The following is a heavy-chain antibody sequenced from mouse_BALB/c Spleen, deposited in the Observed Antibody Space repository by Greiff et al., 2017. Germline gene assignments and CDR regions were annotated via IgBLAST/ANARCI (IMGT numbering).Heavy chain of an antibody. J-gene: IGHJ4*01. CDR2: IDPANGNT. D-gene: IGHD1-1*01. CDR1: GFNIKDTY. Sequence: EGQLQQSGAELVKPGASVKLSCTASGFNIKDTYMHWVKQRPEQGLEWIGRIDPANGNTKYDPKFQGKATITADTSSNTAYLQLSSLTSEDTAVYYCARLLLRDYYAMDYWGQGTSVTVSS. CDR3: ARLLLRDYYAMDY. V-gene: IGHV14-3*02.